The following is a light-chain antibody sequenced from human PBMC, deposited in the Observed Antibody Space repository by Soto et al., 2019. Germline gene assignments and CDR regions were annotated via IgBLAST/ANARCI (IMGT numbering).Light chain of an antibody. CDR1: QDIRSD. CDR2: AAS. CDR3: LQHNTYPRA. V-gene: IGKV1-17*01. Sequence: DIQMTQSPASLSASVGDRVTITCRASQDIRSDLGWYQQKPGRAPKRLMFAASRLQSGVPSRFSGRGSGTEFTLTISSLQPEDFATSYWLQHNTYPRAFGQGTKVEMK. J-gene: IGKJ1*01.